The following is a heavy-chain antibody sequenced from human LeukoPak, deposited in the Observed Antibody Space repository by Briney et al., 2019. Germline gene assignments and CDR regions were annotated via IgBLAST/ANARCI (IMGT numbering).Heavy chain of an antibody. J-gene: IGHJ4*02. V-gene: IGHV3-11*04. CDR3: ARVYRGAYYRGEY. CDR1: GFTFSDYY. CDR2: ISSSGNLI. Sequence: AGGSLRLSCAATGFTFSDYYMGWIRQAPGKGLDCIAYISSSGNLIHYADSVKGRFTVSRDNAKSSLYLQMNSLRGEDTALYYCARVYRGAYYRGEYWGQGTLVTVSS. D-gene: IGHD1-26*01.